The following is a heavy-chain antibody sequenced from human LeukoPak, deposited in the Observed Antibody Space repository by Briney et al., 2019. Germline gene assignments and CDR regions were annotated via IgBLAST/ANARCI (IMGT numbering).Heavy chain of an antibody. Sequence: ASVKVSCKASGYTFTGYFVHWVRQAPGQGLEWMEWINPNSGETNYAQKFQGRVTMTRDTSISTTYMELSRLRSDDTAVYYCARAVTSSWYSFDYWGQGTLVTVSS. CDR3: ARAVTSSWYSFDY. J-gene: IGHJ4*02. CDR2: INPNSGET. V-gene: IGHV1-2*02. D-gene: IGHD6-13*01. CDR1: GYTFTGYF.